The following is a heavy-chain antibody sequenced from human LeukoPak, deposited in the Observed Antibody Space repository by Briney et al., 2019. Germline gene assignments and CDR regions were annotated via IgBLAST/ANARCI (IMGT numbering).Heavy chain of an antibody. CDR1: GSSFTSYW. CDR3: ARHGVATDY. D-gene: IGHD5-12*01. V-gene: IGHV5-10-1*01. Sequence: GASLQISCKGSGSSFTSYWISWVRQLPGKGLEWMGRIDPSDSYTNYSPSFQGHVTISADKSISTAYLQWSSLKASDTAMYYCARHGVATDYWGQGTLVTVSS. CDR2: IDPSDSYT. J-gene: IGHJ4*02.